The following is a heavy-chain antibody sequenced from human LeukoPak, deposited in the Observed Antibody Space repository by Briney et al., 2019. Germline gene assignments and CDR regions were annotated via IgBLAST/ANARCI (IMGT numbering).Heavy chain of an antibody. CDR2: ISGSGGST. Sequence: GGSLRLSCAASGFTFSNYGMSWVRQAPGKGLEWVSAISGSGGSTYYADSVKGRFTISRDNSKNTLYLQMNSLRAEDTAVYYCAKASAMIVVVSKHFDYWGQGTLVTVSS. V-gene: IGHV3-23*01. J-gene: IGHJ4*02. CDR3: AKASAMIVVVSKHFDY. CDR1: GFTFSNYG. D-gene: IGHD3-22*01.